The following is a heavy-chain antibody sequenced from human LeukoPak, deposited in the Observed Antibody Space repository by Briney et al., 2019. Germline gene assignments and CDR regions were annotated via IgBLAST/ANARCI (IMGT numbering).Heavy chain of an antibody. V-gene: IGHV3-21*01. D-gene: IGHD2-21*02. CDR2: ISSSSSYI. CDR3: ARDSVVVTVSEGYYYMDV. CDR1: GFTFSSYS. Sequence: GGSLRLSCAASGFTFSSYSMNWVRQAPGKGLGWVSSISSSSSYIYYADSVKGRFTISRDNAKNSLYLQMNSLRAEDTAVYYCARDSVVVTVSEGYYYMDVWGKGTTVTVSS. J-gene: IGHJ6*03.